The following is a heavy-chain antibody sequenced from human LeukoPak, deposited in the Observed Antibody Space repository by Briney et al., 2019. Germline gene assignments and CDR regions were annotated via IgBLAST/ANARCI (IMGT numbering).Heavy chain of an antibody. CDR1: GGSIRNSSYY. J-gene: IGHJ4*02. D-gene: IGHD6-13*01. CDR3: ARAYSSSWYGPYYFDY. CDR2: IYYSGST. V-gene: IGHV4-61*01. Sequence: SETLSLTCTVSGGSIRNSSYYWSWIRQPPGKGLEWIGYIYYSGSTNYNPSLKSRVTISVDTSKNQFSLKLSSATAADTAVYYCARAYSSSWYGPYYFDYWGQGTLVTVSS.